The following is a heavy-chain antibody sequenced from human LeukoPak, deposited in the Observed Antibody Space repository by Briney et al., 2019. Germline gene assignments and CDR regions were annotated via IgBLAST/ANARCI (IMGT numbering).Heavy chain of an antibody. J-gene: IGHJ3*02. V-gene: IGHV1-2*06. D-gene: IGHD2-21*01. CDR2: INPNSGGT. CDR1: GYTFTGYY. Sequence: ASVKVSCKASGYTFTGYYMHWVRQAPGQGLEWMGRINPNSGGTNYAQKFQGRVTMTRDTSISTAYMELSRLRSDDTAVYYCARHRGVVIATHPNDAFDIWGQGTMVTVSS. CDR3: ARHRGVVIATHPNDAFDI.